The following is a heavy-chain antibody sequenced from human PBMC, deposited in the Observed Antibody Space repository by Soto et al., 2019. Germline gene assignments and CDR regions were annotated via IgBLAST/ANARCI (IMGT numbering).Heavy chain of an antibody. CDR1: GYTFSNFW. CDR3: ARSPRSSPYFDY. D-gene: IGHD6-13*01. V-gene: IGHV5-51*01. Sequence: GESLKISCQSSGYTFSNFWIGWVRQLPGKGLEWMGIIYPGDHETRYSPSFHGKVTISADRFINTAYLQWNSLEASDTAFYFCARSPRSSPYFDYWGQGALVTVSS. CDR2: IYPGDHET. J-gene: IGHJ4*02.